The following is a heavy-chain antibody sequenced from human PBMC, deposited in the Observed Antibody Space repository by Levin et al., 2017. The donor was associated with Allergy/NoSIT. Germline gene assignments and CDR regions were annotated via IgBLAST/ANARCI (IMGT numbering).Heavy chain of an antibody. CDR3: ARGGYSGYVY. J-gene: IGHJ4*02. CDR1: GGSFSGYY. CDR2: INHSGST. V-gene: IGHV4-34*01. Sequence: SQTLSLTCAVYGGSFSGYYWSWIRQPPGKGLEWIGEINHSGSTNYNPSLKSRVTISVDTSKNQFSLKLSSVTAADTAVYYCARGGYSGYVYWGQGTLVTVSS. D-gene: IGHD5-12*01.